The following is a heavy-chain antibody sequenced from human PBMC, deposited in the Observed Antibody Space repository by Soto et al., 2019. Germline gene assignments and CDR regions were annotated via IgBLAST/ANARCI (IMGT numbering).Heavy chain of an antibody. CDR1: GYTFTGYY. Sequence: ASVKVSCKASGYTFTGYYMHWVRQAPGQGLEWMGWINPNSGGTNSAQKFQGRVTMTRDPYISIAYMELRRLRSDETAVYYWARDRRSYGSWRYWDYYNYYGMDVWGQGTTVTVSS. V-gene: IGHV1-2*02. D-gene: IGHD3-10*01. CDR3: ARDRRSYGSWRYWDYYNYYGMDV. J-gene: IGHJ6*02. CDR2: INPNSGGT.